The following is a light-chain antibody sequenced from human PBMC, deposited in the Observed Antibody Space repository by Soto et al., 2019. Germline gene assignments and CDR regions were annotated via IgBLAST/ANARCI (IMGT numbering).Light chain of an antibody. CDR1: QSIHTY. J-gene: IGKJ5*01. CDR3: QQRNVWPPIT. CDR2: DST. Sequence: VLTQSPATLSLSPGERATISCRASQSIHTYLAWYQQKSGTPPRLVIYDSTLRANGVPDRFGGSRSGTEFTLPINSREHEDFAVYYCQQRNVWPPITFGQGTRLEIK. V-gene: IGKV3-11*01.